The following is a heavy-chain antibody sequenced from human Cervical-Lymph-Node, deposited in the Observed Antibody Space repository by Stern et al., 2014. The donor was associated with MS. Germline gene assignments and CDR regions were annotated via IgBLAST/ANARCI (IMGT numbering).Heavy chain of an antibody. Sequence: VQLVESGSELKKPGASVKVSCMTSGYTFTDYALNWVRQAPGQGLEWMGWINTNTGTPTYDQGFTGRFVFSLDTSGNTAYLQISSLKAEDTALYFCARDYASLDWRGQYYFDYWGQGTLVTVSS. CDR3: ARDYASLDWRGQYYFDY. CDR1: GYTFTDYA. J-gene: IGHJ4*02. D-gene: IGHD2-21*01. CDR2: INTNTGTP. V-gene: IGHV7-4-1*02.